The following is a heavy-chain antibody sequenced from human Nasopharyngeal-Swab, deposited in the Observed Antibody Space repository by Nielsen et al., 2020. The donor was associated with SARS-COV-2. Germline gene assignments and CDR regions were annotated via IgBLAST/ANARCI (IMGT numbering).Heavy chain of an antibody. V-gene: IGHV3-9*01. J-gene: IGHJ4*02. D-gene: IGHD1-26*01. Sequence: SLKISCAASGFTFDDYAMHWVRQAPGKGLEWVSGISWSSGSIGYADSVKGRFTISRDNSKNTLYLQMNSLRAEDTAVYYCAREWVGATPYFDYWGQGTLVTVSS. CDR1: GFTFDDYA. CDR3: AREWVGATPYFDY. CDR2: ISWSSGSI.